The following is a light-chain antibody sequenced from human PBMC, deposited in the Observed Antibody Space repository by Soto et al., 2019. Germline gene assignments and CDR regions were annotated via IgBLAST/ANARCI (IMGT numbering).Light chain of an antibody. J-gene: IGKJ1*01. CDR1: QSVSSG. CDR2: GAS. V-gene: IGKV3-15*01. Sequence: EIVMTQSPATLSVSPGERATLSCRASQSVSSGLAWYQQKHGQAPRLLIYGASTRATGIPARFSGSGSGTEFTLTISSLQSEDFAVYYCQQYNKWPWTLGQGTKVEIK. CDR3: QQYNKWPWT.